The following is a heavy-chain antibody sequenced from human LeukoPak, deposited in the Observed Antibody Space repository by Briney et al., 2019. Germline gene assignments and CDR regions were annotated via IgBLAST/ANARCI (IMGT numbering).Heavy chain of an antibody. CDR1: GGTFSSYA. D-gene: IGHD5-18*01. V-gene: IGHV1-69*05. Sequence: ASVKVSCKASGGTFSSYAISWVRQAPGQGLEWMGRIIPIFDTANYAQKFQGRVTITTDESTSTAYMELSSLRSEDTAVYYCARETGPWIQLWFFDRHAFDIWGQGTMVTVSS. CDR3: ARETGPWIQLWFFDRHAFDI. CDR2: IIPIFDTA. J-gene: IGHJ3*02.